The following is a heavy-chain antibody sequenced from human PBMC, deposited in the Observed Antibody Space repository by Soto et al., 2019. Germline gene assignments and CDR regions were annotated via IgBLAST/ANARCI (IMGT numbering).Heavy chain of an antibody. CDR1: GYTLTEFS. V-gene: IGHV1-24*01. J-gene: IGHJ4*02. CDR3: AAGGTRWLQSPVDY. D-gene: IGHD1-1*01. CDR2: FDPEDGET. Sequence: QAQLIQSGAEVKKPGASVKVSCKVSGYTLTEFSMHWVRQAPGKGLEWMGGFDPEDGETIYAQKFQGRVSMTEDTSIDTAYMQLSSLRSEDTAVYFCAAGGTRWLQSPVDYWGQGTLVTVSS.